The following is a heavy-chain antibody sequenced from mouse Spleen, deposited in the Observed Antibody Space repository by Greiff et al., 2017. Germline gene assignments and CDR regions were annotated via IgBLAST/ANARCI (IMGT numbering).Heavy chain of an antibody. CDR1: GFSLTSYG. Sequence: QVQLQQSGPGLVQPSQSLSITCTVSGFSLTSYGVHWVRQSPGKGLEWLGVIWSGGSTDYNAAFISRLSISKDNSKSQVFFKMNSLQADDTAIYYCARNGYSGDYWYFDVWGAGTTVTVSS. J-gene: IGHJ1*01. CDR2: IWSGGST. CDR3: ARNGYSGDYWYFDV. V-gene: IGHV2-2*01. D-gene: IGHD1-1*02.